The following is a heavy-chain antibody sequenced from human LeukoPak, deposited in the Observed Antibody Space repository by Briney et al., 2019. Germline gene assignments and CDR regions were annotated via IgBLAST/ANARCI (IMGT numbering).Heavy chain of an antibody. D-gene: IGHD6-13*01. CDR3: ATDGIAAAGTAPLF. CDR2: FDPEDGET. Sequence: ASVKVSCKVSGYTLTELSMHWVRQAPGKGLEWMGGFDPEDGETIYAQKFQGRVTMTEDTSTDTAHMELSSLRSEDTAVYYCATDGIAAAGTAPLFWGQGTLVTVSS. CDR1: GYTLTELS. V-gene: IGHV1-24*01. J-gene: IGHJ4*02.